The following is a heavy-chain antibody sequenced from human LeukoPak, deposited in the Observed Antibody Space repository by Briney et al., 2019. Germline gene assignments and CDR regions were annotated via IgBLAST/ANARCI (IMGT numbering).Heavy chain of an antibody. D-gene: IGHD4-23*01. CDR1: GGSISSYY. V-gene: IGHV4-4*07. J-gene: IGHJ5*02. CDR2: INTSGTS. Sequence: SETLSLTCNVSGGSISSYYWSWIRQPAGKGLEWIGRINTSGTSNYNPSLRSRVTMSVDTSKNQFSLNLTSVTAADAAVYYCARERSSSGGHNWFDPWGQGTLVTVSS. CDR3: ARERSSSGGHNWFDP.